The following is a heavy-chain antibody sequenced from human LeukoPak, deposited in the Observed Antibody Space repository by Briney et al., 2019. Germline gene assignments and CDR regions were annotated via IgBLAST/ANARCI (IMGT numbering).Heavy chain of an antibody. D-gene: IGHD2-2*02. CDR1: GFTFSSYG. V-gene: IGHV3-33*06. CDR3: AKRYCSSTSCYTDYYYYMDV. Sequence: SGGSLRLSCAASGFTFSSYGMHWVRQAPGKGLEWVAVIWYDGSNKYYADSVKGRFTISRDNSKNTLYLQMNSLRAEDTAVYYCAKRYCSSTSCYTDYYYYMDVWGKGTTVTVSS. CDR2: IWYDGSNK. J-gene: IGHJ6*03.